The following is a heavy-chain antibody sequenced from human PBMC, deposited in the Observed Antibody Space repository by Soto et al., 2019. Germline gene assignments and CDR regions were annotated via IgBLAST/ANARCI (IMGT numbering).Heavy chain of an antibody. CDR1: GGSISSSDW. CDR2: IYHSGNA. V-gene: IGHV4-4*02. Sequence: QVQLQESGPGLMKPSGTLSLTCAVSGGSISSSDWWSWVRQPPGKGLEWIGEIYHSGNATYNPSLKSRFTISINRSKTQFSLKLRSVTAADTAVYYCAGRFGYYSAEDFHHWGQGTLVTVSS. D-gene: IGHD3-22*01. CDR3: AGRFGYYSAEDFHH. J-gene: IGHJ1*01.